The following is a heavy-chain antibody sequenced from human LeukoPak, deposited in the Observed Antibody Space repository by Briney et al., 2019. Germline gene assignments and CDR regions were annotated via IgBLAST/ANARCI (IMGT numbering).Heavy chain of an antibody. D-gene: IGHD3-22*01. Sequence: ASVKVSCKASGYTFTSYGISWVRQAPGQGLEWMGWISAYNGNTNYAQKLQGRVTMTTDTSTSTAYMELRSLRSDDTALYYCARNAADYYDSSGYYEGDWFDPWGQGTLVTVST. CDR2: ISAYNGNT. CDR3: ARNAADYYDSSGYYEGDWFDP. J-gene: IGHJ5*02. V-gene: IGHV1-18*01. CDR1: GYTFTSYG.